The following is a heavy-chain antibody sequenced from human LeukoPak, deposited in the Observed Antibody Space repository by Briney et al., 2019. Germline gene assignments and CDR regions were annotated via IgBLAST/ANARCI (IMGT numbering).Heavy chain of an antibody. CDR3: ASTATSFTTPVLQYFDWPPDDAFDI. Sequence: SETLSLTFAVYGGSFSGYYWSWIRQPPGKGLEWIGEINHSGSTNYNPSLKSRVTISVDTSKNQFSLKLSSVTAADTAVYYCASTATSFTTPVLQYFDWPPDDAFDIWGQGTMVTVSS. D-gene: IGHD3-9*01. CDR2: INHSGST. V-gene: IGHV4-34*01. J-gene: IGHJ3*02. CDR1: GGSFSGYY.